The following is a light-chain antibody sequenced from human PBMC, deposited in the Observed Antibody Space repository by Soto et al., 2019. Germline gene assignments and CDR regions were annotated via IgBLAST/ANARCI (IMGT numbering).Light chain of an antibody. CDR3: QQYNKWPRT. CDR1: QSVNIN. J-gene: IGKJ1*01. Sequence: EIVVTQSPDTLSVSPGERATLSCRASQSVNINLAWYQQKPGQAPRLLIFGASSRADGIPARFSGSGSGTEFTLTISNLQTEDFAVYYCQQYNKWPRTFGQGTKVDIK. V-gene: IGKV3-15*01. CDR2: GAS.